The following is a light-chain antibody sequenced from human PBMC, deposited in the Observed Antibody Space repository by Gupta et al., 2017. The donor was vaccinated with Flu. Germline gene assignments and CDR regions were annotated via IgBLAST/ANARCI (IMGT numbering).Light chain of an antibody. V-gene: IGLV2-14*03. J-gene: IGLJ2*01. CDR2: EDS. CDR3: SCSESTNTVVV. Sequence: SSDNVSYDNVAWYQQHPGKAPNILLFEDSRRPGGISARFSGSTSGDTASLPITWLLAEDEASYYCSCSESTNTVVVFGGGTKLTVL. CDR1: SSDNVSYDN.